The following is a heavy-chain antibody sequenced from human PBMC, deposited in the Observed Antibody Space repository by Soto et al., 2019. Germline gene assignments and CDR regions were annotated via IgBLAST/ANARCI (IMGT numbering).Heavy chain of an antibody. V-gene: IGHV3-33*01. CDR1: GFTFSSYG. D-gene: IGHD6-19*01. J-gene: IGHJ4*02. CDR3: ARSWYSSGYFDY. Sequence: PGGSLRLSCAASGFTFSSYGMHWVRQAPGKGLEWVAVIWYDGSNKYYADSVKGRFTISRDNSKNTLYLQMNSLRAEDTAVYYCARSWYSSGYFDYWGQGTLVTVPS. CDR2: IWYDGSNK.